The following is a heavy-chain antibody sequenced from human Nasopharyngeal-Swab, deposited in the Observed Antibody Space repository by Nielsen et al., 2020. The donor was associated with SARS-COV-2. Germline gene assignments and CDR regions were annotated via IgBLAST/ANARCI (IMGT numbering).Heavy chain of an antibody. CDR3: ARDREELRYFDWLPSNWFDP. CDR1: GFTFSSYA. Sequence: GESLKISCAASGFTFSSYAMNWVRQAPGKGLEWVSSISSSSSYIYYADSVKGRFTISRDNAKNSLYLQMNSLRAEDTAVYYCARDREELRYFDWLPSNWFDPWGQGTLVTVSS. CDR2: ISSSSSYI. J-gene: IGHJ5*02. V-gene: IGHV3-21*01. D-gene: IGHD3-9*01.